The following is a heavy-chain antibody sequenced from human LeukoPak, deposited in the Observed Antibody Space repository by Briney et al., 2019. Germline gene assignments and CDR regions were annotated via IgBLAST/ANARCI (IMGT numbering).Heavy chain of an antibody. Sequence: SETLSHTCAVSGYSISSGYYWGWIRQPPGKGLEWIGSIYHSGSTYYNSSLKSRVTISVDTSKNQFSLKLSSVTAADTAVYFCARCGSGNYFDYSGQGTLVTVSS. J-gene: IGHJ4*02. CDR1: GYSISSGYY. V-gene: IGHV4-38-2*01. CDR2: IYHSGST. D-gene: IGHD3-10*01. CDR3: ARCGSGNYFDY.